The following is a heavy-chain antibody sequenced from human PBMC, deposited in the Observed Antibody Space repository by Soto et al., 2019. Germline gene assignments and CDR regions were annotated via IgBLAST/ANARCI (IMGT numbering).Heavy chain of an antibody. Sequence: GGSLRLSCAASGFTFSSYAMSWVRQAPGKGLEWVSAISGSGGSTYYADSVKGRFTISRDNSKNTLYLQMNSLRAEDTAVYYCAKDLPSRYDFWCCYYYSYVMDVRAQRTTDPVS. V-gene: IGHV3-23*01. J-gene: IGHJ6*02. CDR2: ISGSGGST. D-gene: IGHD3-3*01. CDR1: GFTFSSYA. CDR3: AKDLPSRYDFWCCYYYSYVMDV.